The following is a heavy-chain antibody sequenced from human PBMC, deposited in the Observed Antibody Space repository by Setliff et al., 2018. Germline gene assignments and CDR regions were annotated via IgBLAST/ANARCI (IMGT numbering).Heavy chain of an antibody. Sequence: PSETLSLTCAVYGGSFSGYYRSWIRQPPGKGLEWIGEINHSGSTNYNPSLKSRVTISVDTSKNQFSLKLSSVTAADTAVYYCARGLFYYYYYYMDVWGKGTTVTVSS. CDR1: GGSFSGYY. J-gene: IGHJ6*03. CDR3: ARGLFYYYYYYMDV. V-gene: IGHV4-34*01. CDR2: INHSGST.